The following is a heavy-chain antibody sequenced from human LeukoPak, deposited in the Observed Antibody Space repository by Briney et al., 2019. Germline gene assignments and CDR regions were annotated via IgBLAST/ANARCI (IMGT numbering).Heavy chain of an antibody. D-gene: IGHD6-6*01. Sequence: GASVKVSCKASGYTFTSYDINWVRQATGQGLEWMGWINPNSGGTNYAQKFQGRVTMTRDTSISTAYMELSRLRSDDTAVYYCARARGAARHGGTGTISFGYWGQGTLVTVSS. V-gene: IGHV1-2*02. CDR2: INPNSGGT. J-gene: IGHJ4*02. CDR3: ARARGAARHGGTGTISFGY. CDR1: GYTFTSYD.